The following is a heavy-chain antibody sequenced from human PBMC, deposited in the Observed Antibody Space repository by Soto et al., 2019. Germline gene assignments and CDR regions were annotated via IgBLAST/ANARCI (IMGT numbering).Heavy chain of an antibody. J-gene: IGHJ4*02. D-gene: IGHD6-19*01. CDR2: ISGSGGST. CDR3: AKDGRSCSGWYSY. CDR1: GFTFSSYA. V-gene: IGHV3-23*01. Sequence: EVQLLESGGGLVQPGGSLRLSCAASGFTFSSYAMSWVRQAPGKGLEWVSAISGSGGSTYYADSVKGRFTISRDNSKNTLNLQMNSLRAEDTAVYYCAKDGRSCSGWYSYWGQGTLVTVSS.